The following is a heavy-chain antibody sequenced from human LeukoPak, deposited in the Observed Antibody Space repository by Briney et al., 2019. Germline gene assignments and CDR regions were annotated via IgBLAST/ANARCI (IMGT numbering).Heavy chain of an antibody. V-gene: IGHV4-34*01. CDR3: ARHGDGYQTNSSPSNCLDP. CDR1: GGSFSGYY. CDR2: INHSRST. D-gene: IGHD5-24*01. Sequence: SETLSLTCAVYGGSFSGYYWSWIRQPPGKGLEWIGEINHSRSTNYNPSLKSRVTISVDTSKNQYSLKLSSVTAADTAAYYCARHGDGYQTNSSPSNCLDPWGREPWSPSPQ. J-gene: IGHJ5*02.